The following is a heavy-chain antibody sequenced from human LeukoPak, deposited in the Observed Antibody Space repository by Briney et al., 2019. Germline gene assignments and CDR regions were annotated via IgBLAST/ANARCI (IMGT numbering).Heavy chain of an antibody. V-gene: IGHV3-23*01. D-gene: IGHD1-7*01. CDR1: GFTFSSYA. J-gene: IGHJ4*02. Sequence: PGGSLRLSCAASGFTFSSYAMSWVRQAPGKGLEWVSAISGSGGSTYYADSVKGRFTISRDDSKNTLYLQMNSLRAEDTAVYYCAKHDEDWNYADDYWGQGTLVTVSS. CDR3: AKHDEDWNYADDY. CDR2: ISGSGGST.